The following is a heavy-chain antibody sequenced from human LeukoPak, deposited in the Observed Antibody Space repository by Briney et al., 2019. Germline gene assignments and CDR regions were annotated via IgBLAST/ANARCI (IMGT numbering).Heavy chain of an antibody. J-gene: IGHJ4*02. D-gene: IGHD2-21*01. CDR2: IKSITDGGTT. CDR1: GFTFNNAW. V-gene: IGHV3-15*01. CDR3: TSLWMGY. Sequence: GGSLRLSCAASGFTFNNAWMTWVRQAPGKGLEWVGRIKSITDGGTTDYAAPVKGRFTISRDDSKHTLSLQMNNLKTEDTAVYYCTSLWMGYWGQGTLVTVSS.